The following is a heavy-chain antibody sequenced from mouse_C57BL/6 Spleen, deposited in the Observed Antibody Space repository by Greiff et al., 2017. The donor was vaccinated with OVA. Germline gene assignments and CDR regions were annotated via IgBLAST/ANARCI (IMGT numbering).Heavy chain of an antibody. CDR2: ITPNYGTP. J-gene: IGHJ4*01. CDR1: GYSFTAYY. Sequence: EVQLVESGPELVKPGASVKISCKASGYSFTAYYMNWVKQSHGKSLEWIGVITPNYGTPSYNQKFKGKATLTVDQSSSSAYMQLDSLTSEDSAVYYCARSDDGYYYAMDYWGQGTSVTVSS. V-gene: IGHV1-39*01. D-gene: IGHD2-3*01. CDR3: ARSDDGYYYAMDY.